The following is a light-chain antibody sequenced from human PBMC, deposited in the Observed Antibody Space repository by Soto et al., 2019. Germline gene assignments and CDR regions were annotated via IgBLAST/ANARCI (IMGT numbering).Light chain of an antibody. CDR2: EVS. Sequence: QSALTQPASVSGSPGQSITISCTGASSDVGGFDYVSWSQQHPGQAPKLLIYEVSNRPSGVSNRFSASKSGNTASLTISGLQPEDEADYYCSSYTGRKAWVFGGGTKVTVL. V-gene: IGLV2-14*01. CDR1: SSDVGGFDY. J-gene: IGLJ3*02. CDR3: SSYTGRKAWV.